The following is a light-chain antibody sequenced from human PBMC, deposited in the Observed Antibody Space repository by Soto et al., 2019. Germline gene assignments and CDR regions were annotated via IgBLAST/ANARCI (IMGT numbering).Light chain of an antibody. CDR1: QNINSY. J-gene: IGKJ2*01. V-gene: IGKV3-11*01. Sequence: EIVLTQSPATLSLSPGERATLSCRASQNINSYFSCYQHRPGQAPRLLIYDETERTPGIPARLSRSGSGTDSALSISMLGAEDVDVSFCHQRSSWPVSFGQGTKLEIK. CDR3: HQRSSWPVS. CDR2: DET.